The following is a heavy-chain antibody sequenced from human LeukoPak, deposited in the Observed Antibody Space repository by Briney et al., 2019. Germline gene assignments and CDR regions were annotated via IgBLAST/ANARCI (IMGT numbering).Heavy chain of an antibody. J-gene: IGHJ6*02. CDR1: GYTLTELS. CDR2: IDTAGDT. V-gene: IGHV3-13*01. CDR3: TLSYGRGFNYYYGMDV. Sequence: ASVKVSCKVSGYTLTELSMHWVRQAPGKGLEWVSAIDTAGDTYYPGSVKGRFTISRENAKNSFYLQMNSLRAGDTAVYYCTLSYGRGFNYYYGMDVWGQGTTVTVSS. D-gene: IGHD5-18*01.